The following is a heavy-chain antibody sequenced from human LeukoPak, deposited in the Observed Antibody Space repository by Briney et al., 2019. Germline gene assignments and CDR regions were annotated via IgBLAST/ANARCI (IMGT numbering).Heavy chain of an antibody. V-gene: IGHV3-23*01. CDR3: AKGGELLGYFDS. Sequence: GGSLRLSWAASVLTFSSYVSSWVRQAPGKGLEWVSGISGSGYNTFYADSVKGRFIISRDESKNTVSLLVNTLRAEDTAIYYCAKGGELLGYFDSWGQRTLVTVSS. D-gene: IGHD1-26*01. CDR2: ISGSGYNT. CDR1: VLTFSSYV. J-gene: IGHJ4*02.